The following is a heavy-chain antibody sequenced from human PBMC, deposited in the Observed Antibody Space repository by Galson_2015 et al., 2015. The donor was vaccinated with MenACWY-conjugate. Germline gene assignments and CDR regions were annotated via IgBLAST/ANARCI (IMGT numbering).Heavy chain of an antibody. Sequence: SLGPSCAASGFTFSDSALHWVRQAPGKGLAWMAVISYDGSHESYADSVKGRLTISRDNSKNTLYLQMNCLRADDTAVYYCAKDWSVPYSTISYYFYMDVWGKGTTVTVSS. CDR2: ISYDGSHE. CDR1: GFTFSDSA. V-gene: IGHV3-30*04. J-gene: IGHJ6*03. D-gene: IGHD6-13*01. CDR3: AKDWSVPYSTISYYFYMDV.